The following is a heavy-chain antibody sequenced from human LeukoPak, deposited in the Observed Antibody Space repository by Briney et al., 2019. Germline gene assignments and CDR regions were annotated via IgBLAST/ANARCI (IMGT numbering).Heavy chain of an antibody. D-gene: IGHD1-26*01. Sequence: ASVKVSCKVSGYTLTELSMHWVRQAPGKGLEWMGGFDPEDGETIYAQKFQGRVTMTEDTSTDTAYMELSSLRPEDTAVYYCATLYSGSYYFDYWGQGTLVTVSS. V-gene: IGHV1-24*01. CDR3: ATLYSGSYYFDY. CDR2: FDPEDGET. CDR1: GYTLTELS. J-gene: IGHJ4*02.